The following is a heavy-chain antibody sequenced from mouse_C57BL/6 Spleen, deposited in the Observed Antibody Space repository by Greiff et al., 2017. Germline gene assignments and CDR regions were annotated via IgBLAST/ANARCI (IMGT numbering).Heavy chain of an antibody. CDR3: ARSSYYYGSSYDAMDY. Sequence: EVQGVESGGGLVQPGGSLSLSCAASGFTFTDYYMSWVRQPPGKALEWLGFIRNKANGYTTEYSASVKGRFTISRDNSQSILYLQMNALRAEDSATYYCARSSYYYGSSYDAMDYWGQGTSVTVSS. D-gene: IGHD1-1*01. J-gene: IGHJ4*01. V-gene: IGHV7-3*01. CDR2: IRNKANGYTT. CDR1: GFTFTDYY.